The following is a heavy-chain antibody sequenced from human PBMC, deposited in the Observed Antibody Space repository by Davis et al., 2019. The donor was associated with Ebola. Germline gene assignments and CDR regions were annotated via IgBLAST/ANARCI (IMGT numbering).Heavy chain of an antibody. CDR2: TYAGVST. CDR1: GFTISGNY. J-gene: IGHJ5*02. V-gene: IGHV3-53*01. D-gene: IGHD2-21*02. CDR3: AKTRVTAIVGARWLDL. Sequence: PGGSLRLSCAASGFTISGNYLTWVRQAPGKGLEWVSTTYAGVSTYYADSVRGRFTISGDNSNNILSLQMNNLRAEDTAIYFCAKTRVTAIVGARWLDLWGQGTLVTVSS.